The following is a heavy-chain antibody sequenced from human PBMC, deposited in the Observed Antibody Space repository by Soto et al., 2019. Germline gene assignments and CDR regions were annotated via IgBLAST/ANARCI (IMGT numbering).Heavy chain of an antibody. Sequence: ASVKVSCKASGDTFTGYYMHWVRQAPGQGLEWMGWINPNSGGTNYAQKFQGWVTMTRDTSISTAYMELSRLRSDDTAVYYCAREHSKYSSSWYYFDYWGQGTLVTVSS. CDR2: INPNSGGT. V-gene: IGHV1-2*04. J-gene: IGHJ4*02. D-gene: IGHD6-13*01. CDR1: GDTFTGYY. CDR3: AREHSKYSSSWYYFDY.